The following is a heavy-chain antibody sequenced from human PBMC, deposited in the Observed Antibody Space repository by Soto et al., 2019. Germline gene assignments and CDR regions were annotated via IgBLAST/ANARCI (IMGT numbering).Heavy chain of an antibody. D-gene: IGHD4-17*01. Sequence: ASVKVSCKASGYTFTGYYMHWVRQAPGQGLEWMGWINPNSGGTNYAQKFQGWVTMTRDTSISTAYMELSSLRSEDTAVYYCARSTDYGDYNDAFDIWGQGTMVTVSS. V-gene: IGHV1-2*04. CDR2: INPNSGGT. J-gene: IGHJ3*02. CDR3: ARSTDYGDYNDAFDI. CDR1: GYTFTGYY.